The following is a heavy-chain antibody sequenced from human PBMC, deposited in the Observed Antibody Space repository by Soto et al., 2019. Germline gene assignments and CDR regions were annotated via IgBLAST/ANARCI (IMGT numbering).Heavy chain of an antibody. CDR2: IKQDGSEK. Sequence: EVQLVESGGGLVQPGGSLRLSCAASGFTFSSYWMSWVRQAPGKGLEWVANIKQDGSEKYYVDSVKGRFTISRDNAKNSLYLQMNSLRAEDTAVYYCARAGSSWDFFWFDPCGQGTLVTVSS. V-gene: IGHV3-7*03. J-gene: IGHJ5*02. D-gene: IGHD6-13*01. CDR3: ARAGSSWDFFWFDP. CDR1: GFTFSSYW.